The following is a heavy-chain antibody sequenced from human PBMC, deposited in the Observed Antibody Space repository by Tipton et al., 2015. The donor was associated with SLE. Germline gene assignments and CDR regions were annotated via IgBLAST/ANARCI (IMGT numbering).Heavy chain of an antibody. V-gene: IGHV3-23*01. CDR1: GFTFSNYA. Sequence: SLRLSCAASGFTFSNYAMSWVRQAPGKGLEWVSAITGSGDRTYYIDSVKGRFTISRDNSKNSLYLQMNGLRAEDTAVYYCARSPVDYWNGYSAWGQGTLDSVSS. D-gene: IGHD3-3*01. CDR3: ARSPVDYWNGYSA. J-gene: IGHJ4*02. CDR2: ITGSGDRT.